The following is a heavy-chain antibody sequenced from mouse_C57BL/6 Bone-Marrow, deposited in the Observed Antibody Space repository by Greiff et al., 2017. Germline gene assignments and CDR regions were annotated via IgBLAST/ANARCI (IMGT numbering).Heavy chain of an antibody. V-gene: IGHV1-7*01. CDR2: INPSSGYT. CDR1: GYTFTRYW. J-gene: IGHJ1*03. CDR3: AVITSVVHWYCDV. Sequence: QVQLQQSGAELAKPGASVKLSCKASGYTFTRYWMHWVKQRPGQGLEWIGYINPSSGYTKYNQKFKDKATLTADKSSSTAYMQLSSLTYEDSAVYYCAVITSVVHWYCDVWGTGTTVTVSS. D-gene: IGHD1-1*01.